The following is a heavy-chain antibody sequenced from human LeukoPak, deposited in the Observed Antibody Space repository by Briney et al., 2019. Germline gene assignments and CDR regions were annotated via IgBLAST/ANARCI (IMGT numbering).Heavy chain of an antibody. V-gene: IGHV4-59*01. Sequence: PSETLSLTCTVSGGSISSYYWSWIRQPPGKGLEWIGYIYYSGSTNYNPSLKSRVTISVDTSKNQFSLKLSSVTAADTAVYYCARLQYSSSWPHLDYWGQGTLVTVSS. CDR3: ARLQYSSSWPHLDY. CDR1: GGSISSYY. D-gene: IGHD6-13*01. J-gene: IGHJ4*02. CDR2: IYYSGST.